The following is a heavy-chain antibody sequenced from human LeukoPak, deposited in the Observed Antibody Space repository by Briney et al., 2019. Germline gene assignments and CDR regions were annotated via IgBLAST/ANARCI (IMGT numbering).Heavy chain of an antibody. CDR2: ISYDGSNK. J-gene: IGHJ5*02. Sequence: PGGSLRLSCAASGFTFSSYGMHWVRQAPGKGLEWVAVISYDGSNKYYADSVKGRFTISRDNSKNTLYLQMNSLRAEDTAVYYCAKDLFDYYGSDFNWFDPWGQGTLVTVSS. D-gene: IGHD3-10*01. CDR3: AKDLFDYYGSDFNWFDP. V-gene: IGHV3-30*18. CDR1: GFTFSSYG.